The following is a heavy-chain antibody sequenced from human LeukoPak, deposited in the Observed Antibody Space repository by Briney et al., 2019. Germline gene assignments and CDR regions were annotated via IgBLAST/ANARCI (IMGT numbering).Heavy chain of an antibody. Sequence: GGSLRLSCAASGFTFDDYGMSWVRQAPGKGLEWVSGINWNGGSTGYADSVKGRFTISRDNAKNSLYLQMNSLRAEDTALYYCARGYDDSARGGNYFDYWGQGTLVTVSS. D-gene: IGHD3-22*01. CDR3: ARGYDDSARGGNYFDY. V-gene: IGHV3-20*04. CDR1: GFTFDDYG. J-gene: IGHJ4*02. CDR2: INWNGGST.